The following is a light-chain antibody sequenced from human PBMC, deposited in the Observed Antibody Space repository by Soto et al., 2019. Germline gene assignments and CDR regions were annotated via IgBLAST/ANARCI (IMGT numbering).Light chain of an antibody. J-gene: IGLJ2*01. CDR1: NSDVGGSDH. CDR3: SSYTTTSHLV. CDR2: QVS. Sequence: QSVLTQPASVSGSPGQSITISCTGSNSDVGGSDHVSWYQQHPGKAPKLILFQVSNRPSGVSIRFSGSKSDNTASLTISGLQTEDEADYFCSSYTTTSHLVFGGGTKVTVL. V-gene: IGLV2-14*01.